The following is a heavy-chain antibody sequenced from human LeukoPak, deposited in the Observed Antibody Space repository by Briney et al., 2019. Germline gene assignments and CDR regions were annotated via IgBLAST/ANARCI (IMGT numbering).Heavy chain of an antibody. D-gene: IGHD1-14*01. CDR2: IYYSGRT. CDR3: ARDGNPWNLDV. CDR1: GGSISPYY. J-gene: IGHJ2*01. Sequence: SKTQSLTCTVSGGSISPYYWTWIRQSPGKALEWIGYIYYSGRTSYNPSLKSRVTMSVDTSKNQFSLQLSSVTAADTAVYYCARDGNPWNLDVWGRGTLVTVSS. V-gene: IGHV4-59*01.